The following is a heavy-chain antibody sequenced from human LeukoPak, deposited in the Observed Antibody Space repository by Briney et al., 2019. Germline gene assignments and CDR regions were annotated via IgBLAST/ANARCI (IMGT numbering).Heavy chain of an antibody. CDR3: ASESGPYSGYFYYYYMDV. CDR1: GYTFTGYY. D-gene: IGHD5-12*01. J-gene: IGHJ6*03. CDR2: IIPIFGTA. V-gene: IGHV1-69*05. Sequence: SVKVSCKASGYTFTGYYMHWVRQAPGQGLEWMGGIIPIFGTANYAQKFQGRVTITTDESTSTAYMELSSLRSEDTAVYYCASESGPYSGYFYYYYMDVWGKGTTVTVSS.